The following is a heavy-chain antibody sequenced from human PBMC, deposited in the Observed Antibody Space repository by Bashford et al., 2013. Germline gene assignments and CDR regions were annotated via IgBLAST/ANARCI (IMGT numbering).Heavy chain of an antibody. CDR2: IFPSGTT. Sequence: SETLSLTCVVSGGSISSGGSSWSWIRQPPGKGLQWIGHIFPSGTTYYNPSLKSRVTMSVDRSNNQFSLKLSSVTAADTAVYYCAKGVVGGYSGYYCDSWGQGTLVTVSS. V-gene: IGHV4-30-2*01. CDR3: AKGVVGGYSGYYCDS. CDR1: GGSISSGGSS. J-gene: IGHJ4*02. D-gene: IGHD3-22*01.